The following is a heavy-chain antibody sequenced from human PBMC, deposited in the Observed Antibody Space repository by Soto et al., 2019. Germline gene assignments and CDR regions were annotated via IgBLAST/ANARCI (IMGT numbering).Heavy chain of an antibody. CDR2: ISSSSSYI. CDR3: ARDSYPPFNNDILTGYSGRYYYGMDV. V-gene: IGHV3-21*01. J-gene: IGHJ6*02. CDR1: GFTFSSYS. D-gene: IGHD3-9*01. Sequence: PGGSPRLSCAASGFTFSSYSMNWVRQAPGKGLEWVSSISSSSSYIYYADSVKGRFTISRDNAKNSLYLQMNSLRAEDTAVYYCARDSYPPFNNDILTGYSGRYYYGMDVWGQGTTVTVSS.